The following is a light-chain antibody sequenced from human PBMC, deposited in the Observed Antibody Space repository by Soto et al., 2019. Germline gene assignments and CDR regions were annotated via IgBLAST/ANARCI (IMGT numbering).Light chain of an antibody. CDR2: DAS. Sequence: DIQMTQSPSTLSASVGDRVTITCRASQSISDWLAWFQQKPGKAPKVLIYDASTLESGVPSRFSGSGSGTEFTLTISSLQPEDSATYYCQQHNSSPWTFGPGTRVEIK. V-gene: IGKV1-5*01. J-gene: IGKJ1*01. CDR1: QSISDW. CDR3: QQHNSSPWT.